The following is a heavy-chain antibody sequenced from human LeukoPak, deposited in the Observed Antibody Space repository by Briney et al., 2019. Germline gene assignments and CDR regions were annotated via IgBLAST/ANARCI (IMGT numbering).Heavy chain of an antibody. CDR1: GYTFTSYA. D-gene: IGHD6-13*01. CDR2: INAGNGNT. V-gene: IGHV1-3*01. CDR3: ARLAXAXNFDY. Sequence: ASVKVSCKASGYTFTSYAMHWVRQAPGQRLEWMGWINAGNGNTKYSXKFQGRVTITRDTSASTAYMELSSLRSEDTAVYYCARLAXAXNFDYWGQGTLVTVSS. J-gene: IGHJ4*02.